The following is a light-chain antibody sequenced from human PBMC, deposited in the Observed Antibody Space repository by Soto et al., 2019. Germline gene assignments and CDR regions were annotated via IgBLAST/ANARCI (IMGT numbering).Light chain of an antibody. CDR1: KLEDKY. Sequence: SYELTQAPSVSVSPGQTASITCSGDKLEDKYACWYQQKPGQSPVLVIFQDSKRPPGIPERFSGSNSGNTATLTISGTQAMDEADYYCQAWDSSTVVFGGGTKVTVL. J-gene: IGLJ2*01. CDR2: QDS. V-gene: IGLV3-1*01. CDR3: QAWDSSTVV.